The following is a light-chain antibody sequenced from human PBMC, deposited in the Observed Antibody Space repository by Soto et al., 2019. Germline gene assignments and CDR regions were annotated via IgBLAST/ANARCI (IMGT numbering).Light chain of an antibody. CDR3: QQYASLPLT. Sequence: EIVLTQSPGTLSLSPGEGATLSCRASQSVSNNFLAWYQQKPGQAPRLLIYGASSRATGIPDRFSGSGSGTDFTLTISRLEPEDFAVFYCQQYASLPLTFGGGNKVEIK. V-gene: IGKV3-20*01. CDR1: QSVSNNF. CDR2: GAS. J-gene: IGKJ4*01.